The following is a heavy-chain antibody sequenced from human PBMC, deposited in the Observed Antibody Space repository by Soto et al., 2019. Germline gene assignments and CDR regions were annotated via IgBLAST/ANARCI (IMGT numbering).Heavy chain of an antibody. CDR3: ARDRIAPKVYYYGMDV. CDR1: GGTFSSYA. Sequence: SVKVSCKASGGTFSSYAISWVRQAPGQGLEWMGGIIPIFGTANYAQKFQGRVTITADESTSTAYMELSSLRSEDTAVYYCARDRIAPKVYYYGMDVWGQGTTVTVSS. CDR2: IIPIFGTA. D-gene: IGHD6-13*01. J-gene: IGHJ6*02. V-gene: IGHV1-69*13.